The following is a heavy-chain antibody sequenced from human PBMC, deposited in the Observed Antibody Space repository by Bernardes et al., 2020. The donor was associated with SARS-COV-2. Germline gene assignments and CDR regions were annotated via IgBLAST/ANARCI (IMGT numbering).Heavy chain of an antibody. Sequence: SETLSLTCSVSGGSISGSTFYWGWVRQPPGKGLEWIGSLYYGATTYYNSSLKSRVSMSVDTTTNHFDLRMTSVTAADSAVYYCVRHWDHWGQGSLVTVSS. J-gene: IGHJ4*02. V-gene: IGHV4-39*01. CDR1: GGSISGSTFY. CDR2: LYYGATT. CDR3: VRHWDH.